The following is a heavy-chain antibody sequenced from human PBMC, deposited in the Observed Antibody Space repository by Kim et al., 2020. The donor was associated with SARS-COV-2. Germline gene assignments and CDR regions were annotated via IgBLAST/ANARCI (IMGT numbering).Heavy chain of an antibody. J-gene: IGHJ4*02. CDR3: ARDRGWLQFDY. D-gene: IGHD5-12*01. V-gene: IGHV3-7*01. Sequence: GGSLRLSCAASGFTFSSSWISWVRQAPGKGLEWVANIKEDGSETYYVESVKGRFTISRDNAKNSLYLQMNSLRAEDTAVYYCARDRGWLQFDYWGQGTLVTVSS. CDR2: IKEDGSET. CDR1: GFTFSSSW.